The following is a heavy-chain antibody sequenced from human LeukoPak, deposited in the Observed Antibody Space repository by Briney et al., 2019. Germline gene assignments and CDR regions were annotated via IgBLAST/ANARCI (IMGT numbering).Heavy chain of an antibody. D-gene: IGHD4/OR15-4a*01. CDR1: GGSISRSSYY. J-gene: IGHJ3*02. CDR2: IYYSGST. CDR3: AREDYGGKRVFDI. Sequence: SETLSLTCTVSGGSISRSSYYWGWIRQPPGKGLEWIGSIYYSGSTYYNPSLKSRVTISVDTSKNQFSLKLSSVTGADTAVYYCAREDYGGKRVFDIWSQGTLVTVSS. V-gene: IGHV4-39*07.